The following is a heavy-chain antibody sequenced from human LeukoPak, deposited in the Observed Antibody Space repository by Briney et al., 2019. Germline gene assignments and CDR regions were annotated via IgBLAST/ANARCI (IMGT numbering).Heavy chain of an antibody. V-gene: IGHV3-74*01. CDR3: ARGAYYYDSSGYYLYY. D-gene: IGHD3-22*01. Sequence: GGSLRLSCVASGFTFSSYWMHWVRHAPGKGLVWVSRINSDGSSTSYADSVKGRFTISRDNAKNTLYLQMNSLRAEDTAVYYCARGAYYYDSSGYYLYYWGQGTLVTVSS. CDR1: GFTFSSYW. J-gene: IGHJ4*02. CDR2: INSDGSST.